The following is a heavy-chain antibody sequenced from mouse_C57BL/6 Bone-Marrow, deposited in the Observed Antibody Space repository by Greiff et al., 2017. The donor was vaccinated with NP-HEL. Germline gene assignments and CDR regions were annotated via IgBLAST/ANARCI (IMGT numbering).Heavy chain of an antibody. CDR1: GFTFSDYG. V-gene: IGHV5-15*01. CDR2: ISNLAYSI. D-gene: IGHD1-1*01. Sequence: EVKLVESGGGLVQPGGSLKLSCAASGFTFSDYGMAWVRQAPRKGPEWVAFISNLAYSIYYADTVTGRFTISRENAKNTLYLEMSSLRSEDTAMYYCARYYYGSSSNYAMDYWGQGTSVTVSS. J-gene: IGHJ4*01. CDR3: ARYYYGSSSNYAMDY.